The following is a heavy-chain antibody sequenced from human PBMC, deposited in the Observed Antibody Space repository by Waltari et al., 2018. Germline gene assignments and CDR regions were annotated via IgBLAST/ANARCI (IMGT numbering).Heavy chain of an antibody. CDR3: ARGRYSGYDGGWDWFDP. Sequence: QVQLQESGPGLVKPSETLSLTCTVSGGSISSYSWSWIRQPPGKGLEWIGYIYYSGSTNSCPALKVRVTISVGTAKNPFSLKLSSVPAADTAVYYCARGRYSGYDGGWDWFDPWGQGTLVTVSS. CDR1: GGSISSYS. CDR2: IYYSGST. J-gene: IGHJ5*02. D-gene: IGHD5-12*01. V-gene: IGHV4-59*01.